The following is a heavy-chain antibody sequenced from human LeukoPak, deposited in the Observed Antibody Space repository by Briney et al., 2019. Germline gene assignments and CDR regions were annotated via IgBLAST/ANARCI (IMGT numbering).Heavy chain of an antibody. Sequence: GASVKVSCKASGYTFTSNYIHWVRQAPGQGLEWVGIINPSGGSTTHAQKFQGRVTMTRDTSTSTVYMELSSLRSQDTAVYYCARDLSVVGVIKDGRFDYWGQGTLVTVSS. CDR2: INPSGGST. CDR1: GYTFTSNY. D-gene: IGHD3-10*01. J-gene: IGHJ4*02. V-gene: IGHV1-46*01. CDR3: ARDLSVVGVIKDGRFDY.